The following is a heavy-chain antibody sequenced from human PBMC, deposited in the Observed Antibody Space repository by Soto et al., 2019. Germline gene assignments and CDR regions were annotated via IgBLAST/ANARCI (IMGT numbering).Heavy chain of an antibody. V-gene: IGHV1-69*02. Sequence: QVQLVQSGAEVKKPWSSVKVSCKASGGTFSSYTISWVRQAPGQGLEWMGRIIPILGIANYAQKFQGRVTITADKSTRTAYMELSSLKSEDTAVYYCARYCSGGSCPTKDWSFDLWGRGTLVTVSS. D-gene: IGHD2-15*01. CDR3: ARYCSGGSCPTKDWSFDL. J-gene: IGHJ2*01. CDR1: GGTFSSYT. CDR2: IIPILGIA.